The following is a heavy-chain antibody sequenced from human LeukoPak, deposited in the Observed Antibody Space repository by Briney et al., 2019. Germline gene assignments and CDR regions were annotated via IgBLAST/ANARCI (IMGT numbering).Heavy chain of an antibody. CDR1: GGSFSGYY. CDR3: ARARLYYDFWSGYHRVFDY. V-gene: IGHV4-34*01. CDR2: INHSGST. D-gene: IGHD3-3*01. Sequence: SETLSLTCAVYGGSFSGYYWSWLRQPPGKGLEWIGEINHSGSTNYNPSLKSRVTISVDTSKNQFSLKLSSVTAADTAVYYCARARLYYDFWSGYHRVFDYWGQGTLVSVSS. J-gene: IGHJ4*02.